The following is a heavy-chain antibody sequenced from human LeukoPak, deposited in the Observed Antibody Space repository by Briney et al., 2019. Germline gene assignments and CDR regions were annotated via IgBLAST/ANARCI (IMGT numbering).Heavy chain of an antibody. D-gene: IGHD3-10*01. Sequence: ASVKVSCKASGYTFTSYDINGVPQATGQGLEWMGWLNLNSGNTGYAQKFQGRVTMTRNTSISTAYMELSSLRSEDTAVYYCARGYGSGSWSYYYYYYGMDVWGQGTTVTVSS. CDR1: GYTFTSYD. J-gene: IGHJ6*02. CDR3: ARGYGSGSWSYYYYYYGMDV. V-gene: IGHV1-8*01. CDR2: LNLNSGNT.